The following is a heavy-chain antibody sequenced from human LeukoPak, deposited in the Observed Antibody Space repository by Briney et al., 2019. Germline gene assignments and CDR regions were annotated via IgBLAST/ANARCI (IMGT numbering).Heavy chain of an antibody. D-gene: IGHD3-10*01. CDR2: MSVVTDRT. CDR3: AKPARGSGIQDGFDS. J-gene: IGHJ4*02. Sequence: PPGGSLRLSCSASGFNFRNYAMHWVRQAPGKGLEYVSAMSVVTDRTFYADSVVGRFTISRDNSANTLYLQMSSLRPEDTAVYYCAKPARGSGIQDGFDSWGQGTLVTVSS. CDR1: GFNFRNYA. V-gene: IGHV3-64D*06.